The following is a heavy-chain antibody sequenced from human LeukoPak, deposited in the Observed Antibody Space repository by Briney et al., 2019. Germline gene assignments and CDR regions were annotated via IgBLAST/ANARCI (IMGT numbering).Heavy chain of an antibody. J-gene: IGHJ3*02. CDR3: ARERDSSSWPDAFDI. CDR2: IIPIFGTA. V-gene: IGHV1-69*13. Sequence: SVKVSCKASGGTFSSYAISWVRQAPGQGLEWMGGIIPIFGTANYAQKFQGRVTITADESTSTAYMEQSSLRSEDTAVYYCARERDSSSWPDAFDIWGQGTMVTVSS. D-gene: IGHD6-13*01. CDR1: GGTFSSYA.